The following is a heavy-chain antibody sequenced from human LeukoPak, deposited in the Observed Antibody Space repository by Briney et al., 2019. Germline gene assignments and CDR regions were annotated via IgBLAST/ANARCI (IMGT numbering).Heavy chain of an antibody. Sequence: GGSLRLSCAASGFTFSDYYMSWIRQAPGKGLEWVSYISSSSSYTNYADSVKGRFTISRDNAKNSLYLQMNSLRAEDTAVYYCARAAAGTVFWFDPWGQGTLVTVSS. CDR2: ISSSSSYT. CDR3: ARAAAGTVFWFDP. CDR1: GFTFSDYY. V-gene: IGHV3-11*05. J-gene: IGHJ5*02. D-gene: IGHD6-13*01.